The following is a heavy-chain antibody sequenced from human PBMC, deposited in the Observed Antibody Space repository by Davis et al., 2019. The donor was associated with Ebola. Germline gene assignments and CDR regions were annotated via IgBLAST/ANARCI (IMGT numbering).Heavy chain of an antibody. V-gene: IGHV1-8*01. CDR1: GYTLTSYN. CDR2: MNPNSGNT. Sequence: ASVKVSCKASGYTLTSYNMNWLRQAAGQGLEWMGWMNPNSGNTGYAQKFQGRVTMTRNTSISTAYMELSSLTSEDTAIYYCARLVGSWNGGLNWFDPWGQGTLVTVSS. J-gene: IGHJ5*02. D-gene: IGHD2-8*02. CDR3: ARLVGSWNGGLNWFDP.